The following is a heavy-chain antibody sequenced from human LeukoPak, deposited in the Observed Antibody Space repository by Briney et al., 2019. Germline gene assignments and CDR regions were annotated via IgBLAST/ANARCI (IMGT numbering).Heavy chain of an antibody. J-gene: IGHJ4*02. CDR2: INPYSGDT. V-gene: IGHV1-2*02. D-gene: IGHD6-6*01. Sequence: ASVKVSCKASGYSFTGYYIHWVRQAPGQGLAWMGWINPYSGDTTYAQKFQGRLTLTRDTSISTAYMELSSLRSDDTAVYYCARRVARPTKPNDFDSWGQGTLVTVSS. CDR3: ARRVARPTKPNDFDS. CDR1: GYSFTGYY.